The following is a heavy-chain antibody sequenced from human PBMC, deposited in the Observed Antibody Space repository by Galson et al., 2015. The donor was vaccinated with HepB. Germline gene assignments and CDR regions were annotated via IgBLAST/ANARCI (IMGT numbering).Heavy chain of an antibody. D-gene: IGHD3-10*01. CDR1: GFTVSSNY. Sequence: SLRLSCAASGFTVSSNYMSWVRQAPGKGLEWVSVIYSGGSTYYADSVKGRFTISRDNSKNTLYLQMNSLRAEDTAVYYCARDSWFGELLDYWGQGTLVTVSS. V-gene: IGHV3-66*01. CDR2: IYSGGST. CDR3: ARDSWFGELLDY. J-gene: IGHJ4*02.